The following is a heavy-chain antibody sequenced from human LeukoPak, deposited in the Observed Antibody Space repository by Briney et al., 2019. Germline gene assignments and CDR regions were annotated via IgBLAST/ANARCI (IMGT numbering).Heavy chain of an antibody. Sequence: GGSLRLTCAASGFTFSSYWMSWVRQAPGKGLEWVANIKHDASEKYFMESVKGRFTISRDNAKNSLYLQMNSLRAEDTAVYYCARGYYDSNAQLFDYWGQGTLVTVSS. CDR2: IKHDASEK. CDR1: GFTFSSYW. CDR3: ARGYYDSNAQLFDY. D-gene: IGHD3-22*01. V-gene: IGHV3-7*01. J-gene: IGHJ4*02.